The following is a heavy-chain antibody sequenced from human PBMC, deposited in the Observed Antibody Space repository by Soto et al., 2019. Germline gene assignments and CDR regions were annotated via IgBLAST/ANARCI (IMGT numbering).Heavy chain of an antibody. CDR3: AANSRGAYEGLFDL. J-gene: IGHJ3*01. V-gene: IGHV4-4*07. Sequence: QVQLRESGPGLVKPSETLSLTCNVSGGPISGYYWNWVRQPAGKGLEWIGRIYIAGTTDLNPSLKSRVIMSVDTSSNQFSLKLLSVTAADTAVYYCAANSRGAYEGLFDLWGQGTTVTVSS. CDR1: GGPISGYY. CDR2: IYIAGTT. D-gene: IGHD2-21*01.